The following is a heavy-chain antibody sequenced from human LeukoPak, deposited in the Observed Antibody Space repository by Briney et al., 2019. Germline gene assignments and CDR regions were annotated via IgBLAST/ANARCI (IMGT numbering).Heavy chain of an antibody. CDR3: ARGSGGDPTVTLYCFDY. CDR2: INHSGST. J-gene: IGHJ4*02. D-gene: IGHD4-17*01. CDR1: SGSFSGYY. Sequence: SETLSLTCAVYSGSFSGYYWSWIRQPPGKGLEWIGEINHSGSTNYNPSLKSRVTISVDTSKNQFSLKLSSVTAADTAVYYCARGSGGDPTVTLYCFDYWGQGTLVTVSS. V-gene: IGHV4-34*01.